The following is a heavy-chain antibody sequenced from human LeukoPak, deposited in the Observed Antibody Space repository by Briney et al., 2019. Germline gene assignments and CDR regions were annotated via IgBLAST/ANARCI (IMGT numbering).Heavy chain of an antibody. CDR2: ISSRSSDI. V-gene: IGHV3-21*01. CDR3: VRDSGYFDC. J-gene: IGHJ4*02. D-gene: IGHD3-9*01. CDR1: GFTFSYYS. Sequence: PGGSLRLSCAASGFTFSYYSLTWVRQVPGKGLEWVSSISSRSSDIYYADLVKGLFTISRDNAKNSLYLQMNSLRVEDTAVYYCVRDSGYFDCWGRGTLVTVSS.